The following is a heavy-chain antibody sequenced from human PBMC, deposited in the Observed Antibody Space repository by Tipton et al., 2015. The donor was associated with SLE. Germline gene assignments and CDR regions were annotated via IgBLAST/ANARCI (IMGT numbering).Heavy chain of an antibody. CDR1: GGSLNGYF. CDR3: ARDLLGGVSS. Sequence: TLSLTCTVSGGSLNGYFCSWIRQSAGKGLEGIGRIYSSGTTNYNPSLKSRVTMSVDTSKNQFSLKVTSVTAADTAVYYCARDLLGGVSSWGQGTLVTVSS. J-gene: IGHJ5*02. V-gene: IGHV4-4*07. CDR2: IYSSGTT. D-gene: IGHD5/OR15-5a*01.